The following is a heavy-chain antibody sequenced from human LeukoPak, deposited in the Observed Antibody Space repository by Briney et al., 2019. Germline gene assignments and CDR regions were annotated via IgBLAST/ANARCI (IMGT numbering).Heavy chain of an antibody. CDR2: IFYSGST. CDR1: GGSISTSNYY. CDR3: ARVCSGCAGFDP. D-gene: IGHD6-19*01. J-gene: IGHJ5*02. Sequence: SETLSLTCTVSGGSISTSNYYWGWIRQPPGKGLEWIGNIFYSGSTYYGPSLKSRLTISLDTSKNHFSLHLNSVTPEDTAVYYCARVCSGCAGFDPWGQGTLVTVSS. V-gene: IGHV4-39*02.